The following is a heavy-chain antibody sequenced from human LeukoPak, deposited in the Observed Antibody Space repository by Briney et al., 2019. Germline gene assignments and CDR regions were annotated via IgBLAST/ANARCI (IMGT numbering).Heavy chain of an antibody. V-gene: IGHV3-15*01. J-gene: IGHJ4*02. Sequence: GGSLRLSSAASGFTFKNAWMSWVRQAPGKGPEWVARIKDKGEGGTIDYAASVRGRFTISRDDSRDAVYLQMNSLIVDDSAVYYCTTDPRYWGQGTLVTVSS. CDR2: IKDKGEGGTI. CDR1: GFTFKNAW. CDR3: TTDPRY.